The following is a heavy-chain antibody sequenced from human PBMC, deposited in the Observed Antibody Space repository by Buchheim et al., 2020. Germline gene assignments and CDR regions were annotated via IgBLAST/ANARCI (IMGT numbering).Heavy chain of an antibody. D-gene: IGHD3-22*01. J-gene: IGHJ4*02. V-gene: IGHV3-30*18. CDR2: IAYDGSNK. Sequence: QVQLVESGGGVVQPGRSLRLSCAASGFTFSSYGMHWVRQAPGKGLEWVEVIAYDGSNKYYADSVKGRFTISRDNSKNTLYLQMNSLRAEDTAVYYCAKRIGYYDSSGSLDYWGQGTL. CDR1: GFTFSSYG. CDR3: AKRIGYYDSSGSLDY.